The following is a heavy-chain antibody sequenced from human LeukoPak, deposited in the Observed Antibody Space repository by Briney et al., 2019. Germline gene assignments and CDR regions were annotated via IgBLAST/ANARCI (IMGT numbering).Heavy chain of an antibody. J-gene: IGHJ4*02. CDR2: IKNKIDGGTT. CDR1: ESTFSNDW. Sequence: PGGSLRLSCAASESTFSNDWVSWVRQAPGTGLEWVGRIKNKIDGGTTDYAAPVKGRFTISRDDSKNTLYLQMNSLKTEDTAVYYCTTDYDSPYTFDYWGRGTLVTVSS. V-gene: IGHV3-15*01. D-gene: IGHD3-22*01. CDR3: TTDYDSPYTFDY.